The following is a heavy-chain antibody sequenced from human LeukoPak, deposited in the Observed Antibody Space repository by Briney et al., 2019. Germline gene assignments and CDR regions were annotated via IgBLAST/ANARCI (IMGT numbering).Heavy chain of an antibody. CDR1: GFSFSIYA. V-gene: IGHV3-23*01. CDR3: AKRGAGSGGLDY. Sequence: QAGGSLGLSCATSGFSFSIYAMSWVRQAPGKGLEWVSAILENGRTMYYADSVQGRFTISRDTSNNTLFLQMSNLRAEDTAVYYCAKRGAGSGGLDYWGQGTLVTVSS. D-gene: IGHD6-19*01. CDR2: ILENGRTM. J-gene: IGHJ4*02.